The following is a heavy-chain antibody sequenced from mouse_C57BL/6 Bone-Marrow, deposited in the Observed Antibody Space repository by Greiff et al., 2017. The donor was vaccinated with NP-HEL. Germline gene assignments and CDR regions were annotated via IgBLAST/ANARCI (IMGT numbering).Heavy chain of an antibody. CDR3: ARWGYSNYVNY. Sequence: EVKLQESGPELVKPGASVKISCKASGYSFTDYNMNWVKQSNGKSLEWIGVINPNYGTTSYNQKFKGKATFTVDQSSSTAYMQHNSLTSEDSSVDYCARWGYSNYVNYWGQGTTLTVSS. CDR2: INPNYGTT. CDR1: GYSFTDYN. J-gene: IGHJ2*01. V-gene: IGHV1-39*01. D-gene: IGHD2-5*01.